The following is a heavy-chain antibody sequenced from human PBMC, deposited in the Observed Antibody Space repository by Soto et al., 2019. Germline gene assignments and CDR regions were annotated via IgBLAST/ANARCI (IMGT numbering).Heavy chain of an antibody. CDR1: GDSISSSSYY. D-gene: IGHD3-3*01. CDR2: IYYSGRT. Sequence: PSETLSLTCTVSGDSISSSSYYWGWIRQPPGKGLEWIGSIYYSGRTYYKPSLKSRVIMSVDTSKNHFSLKLSSVTAADTAVYYCAAPYYDFWSGYPPPEVWGQGTLVTVSS. V-gene: IGHV4-39*02. CDR3: AAPYYDFWSGYPPPEV. J-gene: IGHJ4*02.